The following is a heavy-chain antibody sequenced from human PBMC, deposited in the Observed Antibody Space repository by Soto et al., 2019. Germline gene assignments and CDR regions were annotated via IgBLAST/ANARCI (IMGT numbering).Heavy chain of an antibody. CDR3: AGGFGSGHYDF. J-gene: IGHJ4*02. D-gene: IGHD3-10*01. Sequence: QVQVQESGPGLVKPSGTLSLTCAVSGVSISSSSWWSWVRQPPGKGLEWIGEIYHSGSTNYNPSLKIRVAISVDKSKNQFSLKLTSVTAADTAAYYCAGGFGSGHYDFWGQGTLVTVSS. CDR2: IYHSGST. V-gene: IGHV4-4*02. CDR1: GVSISSSSW.